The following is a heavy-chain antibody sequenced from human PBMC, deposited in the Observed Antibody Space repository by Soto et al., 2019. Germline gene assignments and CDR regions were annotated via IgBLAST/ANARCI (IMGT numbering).Heavy chain of an antibody. CDR2: ISYDGSNK. CDR3: AKEYSSGWYYGMDV. V-gene: IGHV3-30*18. J-gene: IGHJ6*02. D-gene: IGHD6-19*01. Sequence: LRLSCAASGFTFSSYGMHWVRQAPGKGLEWVAVISYDGSNKYYADSVKGRFTISRDNSKNTLYLQMNSLRAEDTAVYYCAKEYSSGWYYGMDVWGQGTTVTVSS. CDR1: GFTFSSYG.